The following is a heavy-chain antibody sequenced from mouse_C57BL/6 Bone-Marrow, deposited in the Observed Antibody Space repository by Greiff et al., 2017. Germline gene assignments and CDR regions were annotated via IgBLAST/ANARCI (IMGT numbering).Heavy chain of an antibody. V-gene: IGHV5-6*01. J-gene: IGHJ2*01. CDR1: GFTFCSYG. Sequence: EVILVVSGGDLVKLGGSLLLFCVVFGFTFCSYGMSWVRQTPDNRLEWVATISSGGSYTYYPDSVKGRFTISRDNAKNTLYLQMSSLKSEDTAMYYGARLFSTTVVYFNYWGQGTTLTASS. D-gene: IGHD1-1*01. CDR3: ARLFSTTVVYFNY. CDR2: ISSGGSYT.